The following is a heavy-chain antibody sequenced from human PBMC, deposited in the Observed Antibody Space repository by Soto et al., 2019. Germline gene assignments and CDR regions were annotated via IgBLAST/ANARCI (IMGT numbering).Heavy chain of an antibody. J-gene: IGHJ4*02. D-gene: IGHD3-10*01. CDR3: TRGPPGDF. V-gene: IGHV3-48*03. CDR2: ISTSGDTI. CDR1: GFTFSLYE. Sequence: PGGSLRLSCAVSGFTFSLYELNWVRQAPGKGLEWVSYISTSGDTIYYADSVKGRLTISRDNAKTSLYLQMNRLRAEDTAVYYCTRGPPGDFWGQGTLVTVSS.